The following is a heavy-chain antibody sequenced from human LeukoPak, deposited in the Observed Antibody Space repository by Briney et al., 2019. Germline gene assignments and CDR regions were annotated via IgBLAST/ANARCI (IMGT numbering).Heavy chain of an antibody. J-gene: IGHJ3*02. CDR1: GFTFSSYA. V-gene: IGHV3-23*01. D-gene: IGHD1-26*01. Sequence: GGSLRLSCAASGFTFSSYAMSWVRQAPGKGLEWVSAISGSGFGTYYADSVKGRFPISRDNSKNTLYLQMNSLRAEDTAVYYCAKERSESYGVGAFDIWGQGTMVTVSS. CDR2: ISGSGFGT. CDR3: AKERSESYGVGAFDI.